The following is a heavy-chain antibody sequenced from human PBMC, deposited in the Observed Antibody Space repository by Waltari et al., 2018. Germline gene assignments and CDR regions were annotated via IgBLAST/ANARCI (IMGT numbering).Heavy chain of an antibody. CDR3: VSGLADPMGFDP. D-gene: IGHD2-8*01. Sequence: QVQLVESGGGLVRPGGSLRRSGAPSGLPFSSSYMSWIRQPPGKGLEWISYISSNGDTTYYADSVKGRFTISRDNAKNSLHLQMIRLRVEDTAVYYCVSGLADPMGFDPWGQGTLVTVSS. V-gene: IGHV3-11*04. CDR2: ISSNGDTT. J-gene: IGHJ5*02. CDR1: GLPFSSSY.